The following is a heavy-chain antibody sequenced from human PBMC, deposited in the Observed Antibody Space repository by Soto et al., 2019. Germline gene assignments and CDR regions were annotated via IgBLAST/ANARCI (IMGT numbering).Heavy chain of an antibody. J-gene: IGHJ5*02. CDR1: GFTFSSYA. CDR3: AKETEYCTNGVCPGPNWFDP. V-gene: IGHV3-23*01. Sequence: GGSLRLSCAASGFTFSSYAMSWVRQAPGKGLEWVSAISGSGGSTYYADSVKGRFTISRDNSKNTLYLQMNSLRAEDTAVYYCAKETEYCTNGVCPGPNWFDPWGQGTLVTVSS. CDR2: ISGSGGST. D-gene: IGHD2-8*01.